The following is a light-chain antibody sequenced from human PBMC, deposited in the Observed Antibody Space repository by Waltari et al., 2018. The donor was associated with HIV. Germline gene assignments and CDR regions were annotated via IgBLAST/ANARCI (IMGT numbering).Light chain of an antibody. J-gene: IGKJ2*01. CDR2: GAS. V-gene: IGKV3-20*01. CDR1: QTIRSSY. Sequence: EIVLTQSPGTLSLSPGESATLSCSANQTIRSSYFAWYQQKPCQAPRLLISGASSRATGIPDRFSGSGSGTDFTLIISRLEPEDFAVYYCQQYGSSPLYTFGQGTKLEIK. CDR3: QQYGSSPLYT.